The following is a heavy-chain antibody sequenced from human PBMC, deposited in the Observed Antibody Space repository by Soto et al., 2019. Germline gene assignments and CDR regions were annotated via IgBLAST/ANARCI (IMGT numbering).Heavy chain of an antibody. CDR3: LKDESINSYSGRFRH. D-gene: IGHD1-26*01. CDR1: GFTFDDYA. Sequence: SLRLSRAASGFTFDDYALHCVRQVPGKGLEWVSQITSHSGSIGYAVSVKGRFALSRDNAKNSLHLQRNSLRAEDTSFYDRLKDESINSYSGRFRHWGQGTLVTVSS. V-gene: IGHV3-9*01. J-gene: IGHJ4*01. CDR2: ITSHSGSI.